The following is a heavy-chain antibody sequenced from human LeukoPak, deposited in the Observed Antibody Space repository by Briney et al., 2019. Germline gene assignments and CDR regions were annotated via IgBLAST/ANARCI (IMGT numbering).Heavy chain of an antibody. J-gene: IGHJ5*02. V-gene: IGHV4-39*07. D-gene: IGHD4-23*01. CDR1: GGSISSGSYY. CDR2: IYHSGST. Sequence: SQTLSLTCTVSGGSISSGSYYWGWIRQPPGKGLEWIGSIYHSGSTYYNPSLKSRVTISVDTSKNQFSLKLSSVTAADTAVYYCARLGNTGGNSNPNWFDPWGQGTLVTVSS. CDR3: ARLGNTGGNSNPNWFDP.